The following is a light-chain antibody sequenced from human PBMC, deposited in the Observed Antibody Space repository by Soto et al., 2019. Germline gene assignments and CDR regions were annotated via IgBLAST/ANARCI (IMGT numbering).Light chain of an antibody. CDR1: QNIARY. CDR3: QQSYSSPFT. Sequence: DIQLTQSPSSLSAPVGDRVTITCRASQNIARYLNWYQQKPGKAPKLLIFAASRLQSGVPSGFTGSGSGTDFTLTISSLQPEDFATYYCQQSYSSPFTFGQGTKLEIK. V-gene: IGKV1-39*01. CDR2: AAS. J-gene: IGKJ2*01.